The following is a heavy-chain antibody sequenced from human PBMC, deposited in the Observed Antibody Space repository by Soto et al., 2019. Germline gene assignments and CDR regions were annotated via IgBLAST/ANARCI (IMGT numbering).Heavy chain of an antibody. J-gene: IGHJ4*02. D-gene: IGHD3-10*01. CDR1: GYTFTTYG. V-gene: IGHV1-18*01. CDR2: ISAYNGNT. Sequence: XSVKVSCEASGYTFTTYGISWVRQAPGQGLEWMGWISAYNGNTNYAQNLQGRVTMTTDTSTSTAYMELRSLRSDDTAVYYCARFYASGSYPYDYWGQGSLVTVSS. CDR3: ARFYASGSYPYDY.